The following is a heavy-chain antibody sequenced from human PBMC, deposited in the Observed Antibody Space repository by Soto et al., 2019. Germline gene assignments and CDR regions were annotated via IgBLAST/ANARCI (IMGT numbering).Heavy chain of an antibody. CDR3: ARGPDYAGDIDD. CDR1: GGTFSNHA. Sequence: QVRLVQSGAEVKKPGSSMKVSCKASGGTFSNHAINWVRQAPGQGPEWMGVSILPFGTPNYAQRFQGRVTITADESMTTAYMELNGLRSEDTAVYYCARGPDYAGDIDDWGQGSLVTVSS. CDR2: SILPFGTP. V-gene: IGHV1-69*13. J-gene: IGHJ4*02. D-gene: IGHD4-17*01.